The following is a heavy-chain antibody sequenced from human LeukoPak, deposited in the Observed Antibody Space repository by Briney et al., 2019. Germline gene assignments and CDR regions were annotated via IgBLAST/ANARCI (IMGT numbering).Heavy chain of an antibody. V-gene: IGHV4-4*07. Sequence: SDTLSLTCTVSGGSISSYYWSWIRQPAGKGLEWIGRIYTSGSTNYNPSLKSRVTMSVDTSKNQFSLKLSSVTTADTAVYYCASGKPLLWFGELYAYWGQGTLVTVSS. CDR2: IYTSGST. J-gene: IGHJ4*02. CDR3: ASGKPLLWFGELYAY. D-gene: IGHD3-10*01. CDR1: GGSISSYY.